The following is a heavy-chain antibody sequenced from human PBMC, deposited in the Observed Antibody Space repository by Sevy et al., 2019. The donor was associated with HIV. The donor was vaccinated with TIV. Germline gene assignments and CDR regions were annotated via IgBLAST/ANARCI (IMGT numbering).Heavy chain of an antibody. CDR2: MSPYNGNK. Sequence: ASVKVSCKASGYTFTTYNIVWVRQAPGQGLEWLAWMSPYNGNKNYAQRVQGRVTMTTDTFTDTAFLELRSLEFDDTATYYGARGSTSWYDYWGQGTLVTVS. D-gene: IGHD2-8*01. V-gene: IGHV1-18*01. CDR3: ARGSTSWYDY. CDR1: GYTFTTYN. J-gene: IGHJ4*02.